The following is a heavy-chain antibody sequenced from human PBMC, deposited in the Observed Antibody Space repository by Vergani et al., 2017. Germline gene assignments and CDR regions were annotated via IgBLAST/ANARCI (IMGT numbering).Heavy chain of an antibody. Sequence: QVQLVESGGALVKPGGSLRLSCAASGFTFTDFYMSWIRQAPGKGLEWVAYLSTSGTVIYYVDSVKGRFTISRDNAQNSLYLQMNYLRAEDTAVYYCAKDLAFYGDYHGPLEYWGQGTLVTVSS. CDR3: AKDLAFYGDYHGPLEY. D-gene: IGHD4-17*01. CDR1: GFTFTDFY. V-gene: IGHV3-11*01. CDR2: LSTSGTVI. J-gene: IGHJ4*02.